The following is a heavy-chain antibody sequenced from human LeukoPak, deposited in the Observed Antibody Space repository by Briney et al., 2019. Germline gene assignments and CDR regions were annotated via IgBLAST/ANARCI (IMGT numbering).Heavy chain of an antibody. CDR3: ARHAAGTGSEYDY. CDR2: INHSGST. CDR1: GGSFSGYY. J-gene: IGHJ4*02. Sequence: SETLSLTCAVYGGSFSGYYWSWIRQPPGKGLEWIGEINHSGSTNYNPSLKSRVTISVDTSKNQFSLKLSSVTAADTAVYYCARHAAGTGSEYDYWGQGTLVTVSS. V-gene: IGHV4-34*01. D-gene: IGHD6-13*01.